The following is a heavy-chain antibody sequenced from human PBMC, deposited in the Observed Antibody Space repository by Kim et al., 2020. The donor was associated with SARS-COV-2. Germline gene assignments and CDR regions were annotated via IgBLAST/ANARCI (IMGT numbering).Heavy chain of an antibody. D-gene: IGHD5-18*01. CDR2: ISSSGSTI. Sequence: GGSLRLSCAASGFTFSDYYMSWIRQAPGKGLEWVSYISSSGSTIYYADSVKGRFTISRDNAKNSLYLQMNGLRAEDTAVYYCARDKEHVDTAMVPFTIRDYYYYYGMDVWGQGTTVTVSS. J-gene: IGHJ6*02. V-gene: IGHV3-11*04. CDR3: ARDKEHVDTAMVPFTIRDYYYYYGMDV. CDR1: GFTFSDYY.